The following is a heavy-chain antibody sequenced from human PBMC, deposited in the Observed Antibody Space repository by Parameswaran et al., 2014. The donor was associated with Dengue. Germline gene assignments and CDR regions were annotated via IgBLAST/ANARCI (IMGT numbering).Heavy chain of an antibody. J-gene: IGHJ6*02. Sequence: WIRQPPGKGLEWIGSIYYSGSTYYNPSLKSRVTISVDTSKNQFSLKLSSVTAADTAVYYCARHSGYSSKDYYYYYGMDVWGQGTTVTVSS. CDR2: IYYSGST. V-gene: IGHV4-39*01. CDR3: ARHSGYSSKDYYYYYGMDV. D-gene: IGHD6-13*01.